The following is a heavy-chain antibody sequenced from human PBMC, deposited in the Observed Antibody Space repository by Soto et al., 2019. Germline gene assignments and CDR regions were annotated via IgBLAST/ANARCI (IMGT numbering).Heavy chain of an antibody. V-gene: IGHV4-59*08. CDR2: IYFSGST. J-gene: IGHJ4*02. CDR1: GGSISNYY. Sequence: TLSLTCTVSGGSISNYYWSWIRQPPGKGLEWIGYIYFSGSTNYNPSLKSRVTLSVDTSKNQFSLKLSSVTAADTAVYYCARRYGGAVDYWGQGTLVTVSS. D-gene: IGHD3-10*01. CDR3: ARRYGGAVDY.